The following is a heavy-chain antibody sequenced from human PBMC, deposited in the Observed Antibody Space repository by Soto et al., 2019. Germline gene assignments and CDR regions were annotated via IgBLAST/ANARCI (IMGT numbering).Heavy chain of an antibody. D-gene: IGHD1-7*01. CDR2: IYPSDSDT. CDR3: ASRVGTTYYYCMDV. J-gene: IGHJ6*02. V-gene: IGHV5-51*01. CDR1: GYSFTSYW. Sequence: GESLKISCEGSGYSFTSYWIGWVRQMPGKGLEWMAIIYPSDSDTRYSPSFQGQVTISADKSISTAYLQWSSLEASDTAMYYCASRVGTTYYYCMDVWGQGTTVTACS.